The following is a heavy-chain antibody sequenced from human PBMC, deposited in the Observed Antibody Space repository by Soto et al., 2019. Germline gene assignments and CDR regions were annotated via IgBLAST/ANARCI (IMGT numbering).Heavy chain of an antibody. CDR3: AKFLGSSYYYYYGLDV. CDR2: ISSSSSYI. J-gene: IGHJ6*02. D-gene: IGHD6-25*01. Sequence: EVQLVESGGGLVKPGGSLRLSCAASGFTFSSYSMNWVRQAPGKGLEWVSSISSSSSYIYYADSVKGRFTISRDNCKNSLDLQMNSLKAKDAYLYDCAKFLGSSYYYYYGLDVWGQGTTVTVSS. CDR1: GFTFSSYS. V-gene: IGHV3-21*01.